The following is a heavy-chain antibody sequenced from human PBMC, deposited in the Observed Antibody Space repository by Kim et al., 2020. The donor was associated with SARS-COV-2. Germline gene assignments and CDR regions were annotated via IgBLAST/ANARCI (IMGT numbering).Heavy chain of an antibody. CDR2: IWYDGSNK. CDR3: ARDRIMTTPPRALGDKHSRNWFDP. Sequence: GGSLRLSCAASGFTFSSYGMHWVRQAPGKGLEWVAVIWYDGSNKYYADSVKGRFTISRDNSKNTLYLQMNSLRAEDTAVYYCARDRIMTTPPRALGDKHSRNWFDPWGQGTLVTVSS. V-gene: IGHV3-33*01. CDR1: GFTFSSYG. D-gene: IGHD3-16*01. J-gene: IGHJ5*02.